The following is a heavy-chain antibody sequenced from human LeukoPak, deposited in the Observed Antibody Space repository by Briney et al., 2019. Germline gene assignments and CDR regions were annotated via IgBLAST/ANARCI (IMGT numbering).Heavy chain of an antibody. D-gene: IGHD6-13*01. CDR2: IYYTGST. Sequence: TTSETLSLTCTVSGDSIRSYYWNWIRRPPGKGLEWIGYIYYTGSTSYNPSLKTRVTISLDKSKSQFSLEMNSVTAADTAHYYCTRGISWSHESWGQGILVTVSS. V-gene: IGHV4-59*01. CDR1: GDSIRSYY. CDR3: TRGISWSHES. J-gene: IGHJ5*02.